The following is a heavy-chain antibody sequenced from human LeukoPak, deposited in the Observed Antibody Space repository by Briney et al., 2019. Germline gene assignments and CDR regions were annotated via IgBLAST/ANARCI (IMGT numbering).Heavy chain of an antibody. Sequence: GGSLRLSCAASGFTFSSYGMHWVRQAPGKGLEWVAVIWYDGSNKYYADSVKGRFTISRDNSKNTLYLQMNSLRAEDTAAYYCAREVRGVEFDYWGQGTLVTVSS. D-gene: IGHD3-10*01. CDR2: IWYDGSNK. CDR3: AREVRGVEFDY. J-gene: IGHJ4*02. CDR1: GFTFSSYG. V-gene: IGHV3-33*01.